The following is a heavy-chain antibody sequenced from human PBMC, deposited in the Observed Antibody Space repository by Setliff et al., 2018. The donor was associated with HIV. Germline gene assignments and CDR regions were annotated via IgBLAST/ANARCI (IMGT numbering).Heavy chain of an antibody. CDR1: GGSISSYY. Sequence: PSETLSLTCTVSGGSISSYYWSWIRQPPGKGLEWVGYIYTSGSTNYNPSLKSRVTISVDTSKNQFSLKLNSVTAADTAVYYCVRDLGEQLDVWGQGTMVTVSS. CDR2: IYTSGST. CDR3: VRDLGEQLDV. J-gene: IGHJ6*02. V-gene: IGHV4-59*01.